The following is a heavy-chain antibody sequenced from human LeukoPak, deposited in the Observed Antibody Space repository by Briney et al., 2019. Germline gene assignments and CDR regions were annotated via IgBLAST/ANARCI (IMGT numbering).Heavy chain of an antibody. J-gene: IGHJ6*03. Sequence: GGSLRLSCAASGFTVSSIYMSWVRQAPGKGLEWVSVIYSGGSTYYADAVKGRFTISRDNSKNTLYLQMNSLRAEDTAVYYCARVLRVGSSSSVFPKYYYYYYMDVWGKGTTVTVSS. V-gene: IGHV3-53*01. CDR1: GFTVSSIY. CDR2: IYSGGST. D-gene: IGHD6-6*01. CDR3: ARVLRVGSSSSVFPKYYYYYYMDV.